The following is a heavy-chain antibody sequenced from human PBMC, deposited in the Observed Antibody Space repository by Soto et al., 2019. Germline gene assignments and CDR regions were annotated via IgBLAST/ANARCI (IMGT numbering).Heavy chain of an antibody. J-gene: IGHJ3*02. CDR3: ARDLGRIAAAGPDAFAI. CDR1: GGSISSGGYY. D-gene: IGHD6-13*01. CDR2: IYYSGST. V-gene: IGHV4-31*03. Sequence: PSETLSLTCTVSGGSISSGGYYWSWIRQHPGKGLEWIGYIYYSGSTYYNPSLKSRVTISVDTSKNQFSLKLSSVTAADTAVYYCARDLGRIAAAGPDAFAISGQGTMVTVSS.